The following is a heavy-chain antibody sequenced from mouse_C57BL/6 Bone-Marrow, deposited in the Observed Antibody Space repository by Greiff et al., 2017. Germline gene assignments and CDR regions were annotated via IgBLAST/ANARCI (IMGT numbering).Heavy chain of an antibody. V-gene: IGHV1-7*01. D-gene: IGHD1-1*01. CDR2: INPSSGYT. J-gene: IGHJ4*01. CDR3: ARAEEDTTVVGAMDY. CDR1: GYSFTSYW. Sequence: QVQLQQSGAELAKPGASVKLSCKASGYSFTSYWMHWVKQRPGQGLEWIGYINPSSGYTKYNQKFKDKATLTADPSSSPAYMQLSSLTDEYAAVDDCARAEEDTTVVGAMDYWGQGTSVTVSS.